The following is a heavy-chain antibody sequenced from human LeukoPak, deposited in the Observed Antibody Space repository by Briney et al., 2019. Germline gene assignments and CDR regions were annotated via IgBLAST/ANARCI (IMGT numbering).Heavy chain of an antibody. CDR3: AREALTIFGVVIITGTFDY. CDR1: GYTFTSYG. CDR2: ISAYNGNT. D-gene: IGHD3-3*01. J-gene: IGHJ4*02. V-gene: IGHV1-18*01. Sequence: ASVKVSFKASGYTFTSYGISWVRQAPGQGLEWMGWISAYNGNTNYAQKLQGRVTMTTDTSTSTAYMELRSLRSDDTAVYYCAREALTIFGVVIITGTFDYWGQGTLVTVSS.